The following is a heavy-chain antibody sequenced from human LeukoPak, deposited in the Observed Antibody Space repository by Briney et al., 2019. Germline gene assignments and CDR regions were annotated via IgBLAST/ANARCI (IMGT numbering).Heavy chain of an antibody. CDR2: IGTSSGAI. J-gene: IGHJ5*01. Sequence: GGSLRLSCSASGFTFSTYNMNWVRQAPGKGLEWVSFIGTSSGAIYYADSVKGRFTISRDDAKKSLYLQMNSLRGEDTAVYYCARSLGSWGQGALVTVSS. CDR3: ARSLGS. CDR1: GFTFSTYN. V-gene: IGHV3-48*01.